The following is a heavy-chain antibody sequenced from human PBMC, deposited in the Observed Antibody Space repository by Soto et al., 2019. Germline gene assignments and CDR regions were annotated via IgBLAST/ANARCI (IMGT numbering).Heavy chain of an antibody. J-gene: IGHJ5*02. CDR1: GYTFTSYG. V-gene: IGHV1-69*13. Sequence: GASVKVSCKASGYTFTSYGISWVRQAPGQGLEWMGGIIPIFGTANYAQKFQGRVTITADESTSTAYMELSSLRSEDTAVYYCARSLSRITMVRGVIELDPWGQGTLVTVSS. CDR2: IIPIFGTA. CDR3: ARSLSRITMVRGVIELDP. D-gene: IGHD3-10*01.